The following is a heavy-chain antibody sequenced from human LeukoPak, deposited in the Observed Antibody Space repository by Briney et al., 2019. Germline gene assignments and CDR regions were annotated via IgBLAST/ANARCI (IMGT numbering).Heavy chain of an antibody. V-gene: IGHV3-21*01. D-gene: IGHD5-18*01. CDR3: ARVPRGYSYGHFDY. CDR2: ISSSSSYI. Sequence: PGGSLRLSCAASGFTFTNHAMHWVRQAPGKGLEWVSSISSSSSYIYYADSVKGRFTISRDNAKNSLYLQMNSLRAEDTAVYYCARVPRGYSYGHFDYWGQGTLVTVSS. J-gene: IGHJ4*02. CDR1: GFTFTNHA.